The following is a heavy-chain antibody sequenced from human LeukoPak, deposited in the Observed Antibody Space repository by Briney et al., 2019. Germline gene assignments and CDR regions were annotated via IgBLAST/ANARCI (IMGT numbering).Heavy chain of an antibody. V-gene: IGHV5-51*01. CDR2: IYPGDSDT. D-gene: IGHD5-12*01. CDR1: GYSFTSYW. J-gene: IGHJ4*02. Sequence: NAGESLKISCKGSGYSFTSYWIGWVRQMPGKGLEWIGIIYPGDSDTRYSPSFQGQVTISADKSISTAYLQWSSLKASDTAMYYCVRLESGYSGYDGTYFDYWGQGTLVTVSS. CDR3: VRLESGYSGYDGTYFDY.